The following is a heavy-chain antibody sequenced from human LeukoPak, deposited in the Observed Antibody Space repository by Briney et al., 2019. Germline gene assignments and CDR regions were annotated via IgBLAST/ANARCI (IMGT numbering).Heavy chain of an antibody. D-gene: IGHD4-17*01. Sequence: PSETLSLTCTVSGYSISSGYYWGWIRQSPGKGLEWIGSIYHSGSTYYNPSLKSRVTISVDTSKNQFSLKLSSVTAADTAVYYCARDPAYGDYGRFDPWGQGTLVTVSS. CDR2: IYHSGST. J-gene: IGHJ5*02. CDR1: GYSISSGYY. V-gene: IGHV4-38-2*02. CDR3: ARDPAYGDYGRFDP.